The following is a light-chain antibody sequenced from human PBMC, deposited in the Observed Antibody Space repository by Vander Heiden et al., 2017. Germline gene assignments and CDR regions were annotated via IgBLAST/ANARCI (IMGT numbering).Light chain of an antibody. CDR2: GKN. CDR1: SLRSYY. V-gene: IGLV3-19*01. Sequence: SSELTQDPAVSVALGQTVRITCQGDSLRSYYASWYQKKTGQAPVLVIYGKNSRPSGIPERFSGSRSGNTASLTNTGAQAEDEADYYCDSRDSSGDHVLFGGGTKLTVL. J-gene: IGLJ2*01. CDR3: DSRDSSGDHVL.